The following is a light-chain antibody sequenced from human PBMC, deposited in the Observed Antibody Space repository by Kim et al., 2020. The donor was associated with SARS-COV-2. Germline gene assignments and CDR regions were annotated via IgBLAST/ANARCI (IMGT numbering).Light chain of an antibody. Sequence: DIQLTQSPASLSASIGDRVTITCRASQDIANSLAWYQQKPGKVPQVLIYAASTLQSGVPSRFSGSGSGTEFTLTIDSLQTEDVATYYCQSYKSAPWTFGPRAKVDIK. CDR1: QDIANS. V-gene: IGKV1-27*01. CDR3: QSYKSAPWT. CDR2: AAS. J-gene: IGKJ1*01.